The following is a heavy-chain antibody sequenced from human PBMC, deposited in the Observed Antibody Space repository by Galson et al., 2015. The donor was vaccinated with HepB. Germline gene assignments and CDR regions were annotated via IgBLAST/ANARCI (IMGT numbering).Heavy chain of an antibody. CDR3: AAWIWVPLQGAAAGTGWYFDL. CDR1: GGSFSGYY. J-gene: IGHJ2*01. CDR2: INHSGST. D-gene: IGHD6-13*01. Sequence: TLSHTCAVYGGSFSGYYWRWIRQPPGKGLEWIGEINHSGSTNYNPSLKSRVTISVDTSKNQFSLKLSSVTAADTAVYYCAAWIWVPLQGAAAGTGWYFDLWGRGTLVTVSS. V-gene: IGHV4-34*01.